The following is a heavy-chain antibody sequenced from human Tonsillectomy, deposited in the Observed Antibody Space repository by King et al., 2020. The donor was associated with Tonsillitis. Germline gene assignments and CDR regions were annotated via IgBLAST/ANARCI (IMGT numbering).Heavy chain of an antibody. V-gene: IGHV1-69*01. J-gene: IGHJ4*02. D-gene: IGHD2-15*01. CDR3: AAGVVRGYWSGGSCSTGGYFDY. CDR2: IIPIFGTA. Sequence: MQLVQSGAEVKKPGSSVKVSCKASGGTFSSYAISWVRQAPGQGLEWMGGIIPIFGTANYAQKFQGRVTITADESTSTAYMELSSLRSEDTAVYYCAAGVVRGYWSGGSCSTGGYFDYWGQGTLVTVSS. CDR1: GGTFSSYA.